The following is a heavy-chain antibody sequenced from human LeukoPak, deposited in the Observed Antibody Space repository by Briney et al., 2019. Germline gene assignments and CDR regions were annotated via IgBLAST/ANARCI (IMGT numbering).Heavy chain of an antibody. V-gene: IGHV4-59*12. D-gene: IGHD3-22*01. J-gene: IGHJ4*02. CDR3: ARENYDSSGYTI. CDR1: GGSISSYY. Sequence: SETLSLTCTVSGGSISSYYWSWIRQPPGKGLEWIGYIYYSGSTYYNPSLKSRVTISVDTSKNQFSLKLSSVTAADTAVYYCARENYDSSGYTIWGQGTLVTVSS. CDR2: IYYSGST.